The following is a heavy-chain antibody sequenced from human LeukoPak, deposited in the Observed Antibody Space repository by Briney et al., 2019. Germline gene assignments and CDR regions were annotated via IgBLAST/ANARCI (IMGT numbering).Heavy chain of an antibody. Sequence: GGSLRLSCAASGFTFSSYGMSWVRQAPGKGLEWVSAISGSGGSTYYADSVKSRFTISRDNSKNTLYLQMNSLRAEDTAVYYCAKDRVLLWFGDSEGFDYWGQGTLVTVSS. CDR2: ISGSGGST. CDR1: GFTFSSYG. D-gene: IGHD3-10*01. CDR3: AKDRVLLWFGDSEGFDY. V-gene: IGHV3-23*01. J-gene: IGHJ4*02.